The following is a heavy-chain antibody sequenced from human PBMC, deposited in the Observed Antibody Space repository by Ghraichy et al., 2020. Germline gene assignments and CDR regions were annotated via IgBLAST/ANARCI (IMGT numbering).Heavy chain of an antibody. CDR1: GFTVSSNY. J-gene: IGHJ3*02. V-gene: IGHV3-53*01. CDR2: IYSGGST. CDR3: ATASENYYDSRSLDI. Sequence: GESLNISCAASGFTVSSNYMSWVRQAPGKGLEWVSFIYSGGSTYYADSVKGRFIISRDRTRNMLFLHMNSLRADDTAVYFCATASENYYDSRSLDIWGQGTMVTVSS. D-gene: IGHD3-22*01.